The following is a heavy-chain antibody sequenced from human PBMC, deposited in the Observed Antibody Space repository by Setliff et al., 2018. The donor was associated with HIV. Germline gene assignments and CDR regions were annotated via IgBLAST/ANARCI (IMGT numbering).Heavy chain of an antibody. CDR3: ARGSGFIEAAGTDY. D-gene: IGHD6-13*01. CDR2: MNPKSGHT. CDR1: GYTFSSYD. Sequence: GASVKVSCKASGYTFSSYDINWVRQATGQGLEWMGWMNPKSGHTGYAQKFQGRVTMTRNTSISTAYMELSSLRSEDTAVYYCARGSGFIEAAGTDYWGQGTLVTVSS. J-gene: IGHJ4*02. V-gene: IGHV1-8*02.